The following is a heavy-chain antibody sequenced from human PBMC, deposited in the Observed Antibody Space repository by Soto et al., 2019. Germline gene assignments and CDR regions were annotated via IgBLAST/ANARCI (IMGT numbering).Heavy chain of an antibody. Sequence: EVQLLESGGGLVQPGGSLRLSCAASGFSFSNYAMSWVRQAPGKGLAWVSGISGSGGSTYYADSVKGRFTISRDNSKNTLYLQMNSLRAEDTAVYYCAKGHSSGWYTSYFDYWGQGTLVTVSS. J-gene: IGHJ4*02. V-gene: IGHV3-23*01. D-gene: IGHD6-19*01. CDR3: AKGHSSGWYTSYFDY. CDR1: GFSFSNYA. CDR2: ISGSGGST.